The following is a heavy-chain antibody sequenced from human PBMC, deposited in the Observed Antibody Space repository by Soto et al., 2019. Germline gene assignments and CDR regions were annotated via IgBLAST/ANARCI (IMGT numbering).Heavy chain of an antibody. CDR1: GFTFSSYA. CDR3: AKGVGYCSSTSCPNDAFDI. D-gene: IGHD2-2*01. V-gene: IGHV3-23*01. Sequence: EVQLLESGGGLVQPGGSLRLSCAASGFTFSSYAMSWVRQAPGKGLEWVSAISGSGGSTYYADSVKGRFTISRDNSKNTLYLQMNSLRADDTAVYYCAKGVGYCSSTSCPNDAFDIWGQGTMVTVSS. J-gene: IGHJ3*02. CDR2: ISGSGGST.